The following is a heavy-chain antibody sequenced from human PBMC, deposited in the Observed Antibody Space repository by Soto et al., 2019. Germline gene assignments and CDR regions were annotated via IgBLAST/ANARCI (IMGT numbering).Heavy chain of an antibody. D-gene: IGHD3-22*01. CDR2: ISAYNGNT. CDR1: GYTFTSYG. J-gene: IGHJ4*02. CDR3: SRDRYDSSGYYYYFDY. V-gene: IGHV1-18*01. Sequence: GASVKVSCKASGYTFTSYGISWVRQAPGQGLEWMGWISAYNGNTNYAQKLQGRVTMTTDTSTSTAYMELRSLRSDDTAVYYCSRDRYDSSGYYYYFDYWGQGTLVTVSS.